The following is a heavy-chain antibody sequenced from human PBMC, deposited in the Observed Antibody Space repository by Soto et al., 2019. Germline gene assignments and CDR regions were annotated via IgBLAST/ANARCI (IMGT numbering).Heavy chain of an antibody. J-gene: IGHJ4*02. CDR3: ATTRRYCGSTSCSFEY. CDR2: ITPLLRTT. V-gene: IGHV1-69*01. Sequence: QVQLVQSGVEVRKPGSSVRVSCKTSGDTFSSYPITWVRQAPGQGLEWIGGITPLLRTTNYAQRFQGRVIVTADASTSTAYMELSSLRSEDTAVYYCATTRRYCGSTSCSFEYWGQGTLVTVSS. D-gene: IGHD2-2*01. CDR1: GDTFSSYP.